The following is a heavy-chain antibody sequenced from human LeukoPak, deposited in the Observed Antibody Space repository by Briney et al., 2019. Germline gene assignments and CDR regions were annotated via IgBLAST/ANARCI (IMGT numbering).Heavy chain of an antibody. D-gene: IGHD3-22*01. J-gene: IGHJ5*02. V-gene: IGHV4-30-4*08. Sequence: PSRTLSLICTVSGGSISSGGYYWSWIRQHPGKGLEWIGYIYYSGSTYYNPSLKSRVTMSADTSKNQLSLKLSSVTAADTAVYYCARPYYYDSRIDPWGQGILVTVSS. CDR1: GGSISSGGYY. CDR3: ARPYYYDSRIDP. CDR2: IYYSGST.